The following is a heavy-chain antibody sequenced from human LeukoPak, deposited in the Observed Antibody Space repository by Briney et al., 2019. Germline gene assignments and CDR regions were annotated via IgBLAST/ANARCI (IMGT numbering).Heavy chain of an antibody. J-gene: IGHJ6*03. CDR1: GYSISSGYY. V-gene: IGHV4-38-2*01. CDR2: IYHSGST. Sequence: SETLSLTCAVSGYSISSGYYWGWIRQPPGKGLEWIGSIYHSGSTYYNPSLKSRVTISVDTSKNQFSLKLSSVTAADTAVYYCARRTSGFASGYYYYYMDVWGKGTTVTVSS. CDR3: ARRTSGFASGYYYYYMDV. D-gene: IGHD6-25*01.